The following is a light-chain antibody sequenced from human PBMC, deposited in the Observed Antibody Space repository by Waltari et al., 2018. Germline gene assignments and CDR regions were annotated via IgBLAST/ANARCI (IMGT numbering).Light chain of an antibody. CDR3: QQRSNWPSIT. V-gene: IGKV3-11*01. J-gene: IGKJ5*01. Sequence: EIVLTQSPATLSLPPGERATPSCRASQSVSSSLGWYQQKPGQAPRLLIYDVSNRATDIPARFSGSGSGTDFTLTISSLEPEDFAVYYCQQRSNWPSITFGQGTRLEIK. CDR2: DVS. CDR1: QSVSSS.